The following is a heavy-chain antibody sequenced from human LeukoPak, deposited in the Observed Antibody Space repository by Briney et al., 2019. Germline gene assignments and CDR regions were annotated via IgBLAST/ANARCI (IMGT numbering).Heavy chain of an antibody. V-gene: IGHV4-31*03. Sequence: SQTLSLTCTVSGGSISSGGYYWSWIRQHPGKGLEWIGYIYYSGSTYYNPSLKSRVTISVDTSKNQFSLKLSSVTAADTAVYYCARVGGDFWSGYSDGDILTGLQYYFDYWGQGTLVTVSS. CDR2: IYYSGST. CDR3: ARVGGDFWSGYSDGDILTGLQYYFDY. CDR1: GGSISSGGYY. J-gene: IGHJ4*02. D-gene: IGHD3-3*01.